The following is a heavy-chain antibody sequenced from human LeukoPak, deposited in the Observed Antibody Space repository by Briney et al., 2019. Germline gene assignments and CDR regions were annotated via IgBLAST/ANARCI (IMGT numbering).Heavy chain of an antibody. J-gene: IGHJ3*02. CDR2: ISYDGSNK. Sequence: GGSLRLSCAASGFTFISYAMHWVRQAPGKGLEWGAVISYDGSNKYYADSVKGRFTISRDNSKNTLYLQMNSLRAEDTAVYYCARGAPRITMRVVVTRDAFDIWGQGTMVTVSS. D-gene: IGHD3-22*01. CDR3: ARGAPRITMRVVVTRDAFDI. CDR1: GFTFISYA. V-gene: IGHV3-30*04.